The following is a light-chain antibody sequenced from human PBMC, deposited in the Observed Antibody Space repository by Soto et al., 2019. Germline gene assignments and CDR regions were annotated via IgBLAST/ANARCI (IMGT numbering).Light chain of an antibody. CDR1: SSDVGGYDY. V-gene: IGLV2-14*01. CDR3: SSYTTTSALV. Sequence: QSALTQPASVSGSPGQSITISCTGTSSDVGGYDYVSWYQHHPGKVPKLIIYEVSKRPSVVSHRFSGSKSGNTASLTISGLQTEDEADYYCSSYTTTSALVFGGGTKLTVL. J-gene: IGLJ2*01. CDR2: EVS.